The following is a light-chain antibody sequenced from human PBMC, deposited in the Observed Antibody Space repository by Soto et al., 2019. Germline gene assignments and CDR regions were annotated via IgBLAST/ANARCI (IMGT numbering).Light chain of an antibody. J-gene: IGLJ1*01. CDR2: SNN. CDR1: SSNIGSNT. CDR3: AEWDDSLNGYV. V-gene: IGLV1-44*01. Sequence: QSVLTQPPSASGTPGQRVTISCSGSSSNIGSNTVNWYQQLPGTAPKLLIYSNNQRPSGVPDRFSGSKSGTPASLAISGLQSEDEADYYCAEWDDSLNGYVFRTGTTVTVL.